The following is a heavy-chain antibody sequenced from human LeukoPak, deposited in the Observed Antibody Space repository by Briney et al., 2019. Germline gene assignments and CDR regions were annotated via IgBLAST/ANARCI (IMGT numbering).Heavy chain of an antibody. Sequence: PSESLSLTCTLSGGSISSSSYYWGWLRQPPVKGLDWIGSIYYRGSTSYNPSLKSRVTISGNTSKNQFSLKLSSVTAADTAVYYCARYPFDYWGQGTLVTVSS. CDR2: IYYRGST. CDR1: GGSISSSSYY. J-gene: IGHJ4*02. CDR3: ARYPFDY. V-gene: IGHV4-39*01.